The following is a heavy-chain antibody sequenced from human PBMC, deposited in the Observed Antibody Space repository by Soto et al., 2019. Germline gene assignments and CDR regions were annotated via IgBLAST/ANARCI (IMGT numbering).Heavy chain of an antibody. CDR1: GFTFGTNV. D-gene: IGHD6-19*01. CDR2: VSGVGITT. J-gene: IGHJ3*02. V-gene: IGHV3-23*01. CDR3: AKVSSTAVAGTYAFDI. Sequence: EAQLLESGGGLVQPGGSLRLSCAASGFTFGTNVMSWVRQAPGKGLEWVSGVSGVGITTYYADFVKGRFTISRDNSKNTLYLQMSSLRAEDTAVYYCAKVSSTAVAGTYAFDIWGQGTMVIVSS.